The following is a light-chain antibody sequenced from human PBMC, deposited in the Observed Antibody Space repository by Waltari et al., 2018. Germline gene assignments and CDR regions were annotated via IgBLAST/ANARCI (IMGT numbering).Light chain of an antibody. CDR1: SSNIGTNT. V-gene: IGLV1-44*01. CDR3: AAWDDSLIGRV. CDR2: ANY. J-gene: IGLJ3*02. Sequence: QPVLTQPPSTSGTPGQTVTISCSGSSSNIGTNTVTWYQQFPGTAPKVLVFANYHRPSGVPNRFSASKSGTSASLVISGLQSEDEGDYFCAAWDDSLIGRVFGGGTTLTVL.